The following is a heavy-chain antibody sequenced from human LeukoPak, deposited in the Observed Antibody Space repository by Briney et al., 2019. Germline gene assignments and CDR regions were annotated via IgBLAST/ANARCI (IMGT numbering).Heavy chain of an antibody. Sequence: PETLSLTCTVSGGSISSYYWSWIRQPPGKGLEWIGYIYYSGTTNYNPSLKSRVTISVDTSKNQFSLKLSSVTAADTAVYYCARGVYIAAAQYAYWGQGTLVTVSS. CDR2: IYYSGTT. V-gene: IGHV4-59*01. D-gene: IGHD6-13*01. J-gene: IGHJ4*02. CDR1: GGSISSYY. CDR3: ARGVYIAAAQYAY.